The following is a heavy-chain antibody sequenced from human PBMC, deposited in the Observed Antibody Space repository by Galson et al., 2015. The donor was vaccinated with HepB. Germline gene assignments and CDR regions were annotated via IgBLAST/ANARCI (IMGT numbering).Heavy chain of an antibody. Sequence: ETLSLTSTVSGGSISNFYWNWIRQLPGKGLEWIGYIDDGGNTNYNPSLKSRVAISVDTAKNQVSLKVNSVTATDTAVYYCARHVWRYRLEELFWNPYYSGLDVWGQGTTVIVSS. CDR1: GGSISNFY. CDR2: IDDGGNT. V-gene: IGHV4-59*08. D-gene: IGHD3-10*01. J-gene: IGHJ6*02. CDR3: ARHVWRYRLEELFWNPYYSGLDV.